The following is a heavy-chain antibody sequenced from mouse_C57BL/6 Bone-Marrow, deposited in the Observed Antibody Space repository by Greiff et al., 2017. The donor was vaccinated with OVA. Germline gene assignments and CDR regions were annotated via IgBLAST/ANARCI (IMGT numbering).Heavy chain of an antibody. Sequence: QVQLQQPGAELVKPGASVKLSCKASGYTFTSYWMQWVKQRPGQGLEWIGEIDPSDSYTNYNQKFKGKATLTVDTSSSTAYMQLSSLTSEDSAVDYCARSGWFLYFDYWGQGTTLTVSS. D-gene: IGHD2-3*01. V-gene: IGHV1-50*01. CDR2: IDPSDSYT. CDR1: GYTFTSYW. CDR3: ARSGWFLYFDY. J-gene: IGHJ2*01.